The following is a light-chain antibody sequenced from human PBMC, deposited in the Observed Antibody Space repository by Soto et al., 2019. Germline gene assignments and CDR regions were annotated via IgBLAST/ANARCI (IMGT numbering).Light chain of an antibody. CDR2: DAS. Sequence: DIPMTQSPSTLSASVGDRVTITCRASQSISSWLAWYQQKPGKAPKLLIYDASSLESGVPSSFSGSGSGTEFTLTISSLQPDDFATYYCQQYNSYLTFGGGTKVEIK. V-gene: IGKV1-5*01. CDR3: QQYNSYLT. J-gene: IGKJ4*01. CDR1: QSISSW.